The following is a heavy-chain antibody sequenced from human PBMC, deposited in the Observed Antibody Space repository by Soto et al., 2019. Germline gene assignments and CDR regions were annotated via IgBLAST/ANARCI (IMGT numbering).Heavy chain of an antibody. CDR2: VSAGGDMT. V-gene: IGHV3-23*01. J-gene: IGHJ6*02. CDR3: ARGDRGGSGSPASYYYSGLDV. CDR1: GFTFSSYA. Sequence: DVQLLESGGHLVQPGGSLRLSYAASGFTFSSYAMSWVRQAPGKGLEWVSSVSAGGDMTYYSDSVKGRFTISRDNSNNALFLQMNSLGIEDTALYYCARGDRGGSGSPASYYYSGLDVWGQGTTVTVS. D-gene: IGHD3-10*01.